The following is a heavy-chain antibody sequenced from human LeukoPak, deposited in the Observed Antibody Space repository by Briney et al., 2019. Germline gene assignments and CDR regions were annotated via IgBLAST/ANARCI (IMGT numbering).Heavy chain of an antibody. V-gene: IGHV1-2*04. D-gene: IGHD3-10*01. CDR3: ARGLWFGELFDY. CDR1: GYTFTGYY. CDR2: INPNSGGT. J-gene: IGHJ4*02. Sequence: ASVKVSCKASGYTFTGYYMHWVRQAPGHGLEWMGWINPNSGGTNYAQKFQGWGTMTRDTSISTAYMELSRLRSDDTAVYYCARGLWFGELFDYWGQGTLVTVSS.